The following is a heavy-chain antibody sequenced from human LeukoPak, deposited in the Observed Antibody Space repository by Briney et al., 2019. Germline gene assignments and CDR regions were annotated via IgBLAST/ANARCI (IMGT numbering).Heavy chain of an antibody. CDR3: ARVLAGTTTDH. Sequence: SETLSLTCTVSGGSVNSGSYYWSWIRQPPGKGLEWIGCIYYSGSTNYNPSLKSRVTISLDTSKNQFSLKLSSVTAADTAVYYCARVLAGTTTDHWGQGTLVTVSS. CDR2: IYYSGST. D-gene: IGHD1-14*01. CDR1: GGSVNSGSYY. J-gene: IGHJ4*02. V-gene: IGHV4-61*01.